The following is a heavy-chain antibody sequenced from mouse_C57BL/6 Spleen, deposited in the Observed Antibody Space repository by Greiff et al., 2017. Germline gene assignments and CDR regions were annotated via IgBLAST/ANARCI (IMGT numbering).Heavy chain of an antibody. CDR3: ASLDSSGYWFAY. J-gene: IGHJ3*01. CDR2: ISSGGSYT. CDR1: GFTFSSYG. Sequence: EVMLVESGGDLVKPGGSLKLSCAASGFTFSSYGMSWVRQTPDKRLEWVATISSGGSYTYYPDSVKGRFTISRDNAKNTLYLQMSSLKSEDTAMYYCASLDSSGYWFAYWGQGTLVTVSA. V-gene: IGHV5-6*01. D-gene: IGHD3-2*02.